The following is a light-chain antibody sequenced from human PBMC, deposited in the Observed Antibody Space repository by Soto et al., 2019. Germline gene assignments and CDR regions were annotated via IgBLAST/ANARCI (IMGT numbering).Light chain of an antibody. CDR3: SSYASSNTQV. V-gene: IGLV2-14*01. Sequence: QSPLTQPASVSGSPGQSITVSCIGTSSDIGGYNYVSWYQQHPGKAPKLMIHDVSNRPSGVSNRFSGSKSGNTASLTISGLQAEDDAYYYCSSYASSNTQVFGGGTKLTVL. J-gene: IGLJ2*01. CDR1: SSDIGGYNY. CDR2: DVS.